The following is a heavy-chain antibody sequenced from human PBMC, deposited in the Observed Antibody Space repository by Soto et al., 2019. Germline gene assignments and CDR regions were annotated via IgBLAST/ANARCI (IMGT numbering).Heavy chain of an antibody. CDR2: FDPEDGET. V-gene: IGHV1-24*01. CDR3: ATLQMKRYCSGGSCYSWVNWFDP. J-gene: IGHJ5*02. CDR1: GYTLTELS. Sequence: ASVKVSCKVSGYTLTELSMHWVRQAPGKGLEWMGGFDPEDGETIYAQKFQGRVTMTEDTSTDTAYMELSSLRSEDTAVYYCATLQMKRYCSGGSCYSWVNWFDPWGQGTLVTVSS. D-gene: IGHD2-15*01.